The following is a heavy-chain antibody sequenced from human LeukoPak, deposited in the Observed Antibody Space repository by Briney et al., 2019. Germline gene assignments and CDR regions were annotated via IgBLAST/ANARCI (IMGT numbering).Heavy chain of an antibody. V-gene: IGHV5-51*01. CDR1: GYSFTSYW. J-gene: IGHJ3*02. CDR3: ARQQWGGYDSYAFDI. Sequence: GESLKISFKGSGYSFTSYWIGWVRQIPGKGLEWMGIIYPGDSATRYSPSFQGQVTISADKSITTAYLQWSSLKASDTAMYYCARQQWGGYDSYAFDIWGQGTMVTVSS. CDR2: IYPGDSAT. D-gene: IGHD3-22*01.